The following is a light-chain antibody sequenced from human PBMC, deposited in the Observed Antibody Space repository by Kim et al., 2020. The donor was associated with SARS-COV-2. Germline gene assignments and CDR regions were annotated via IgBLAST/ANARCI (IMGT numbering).Light chain of an antibody. V-gene: IGLV1-47*01. Sequence: GQRVTISSSESSSTIGSSYVYWYQQLPGTAPKLLIYRNNRRPSGVPDRFSGSKSGTSASLAISGLRSEDEADYYCAAWDDSLSGQVFGTGTKVTVL. J-gene: IGLJ1*01. CDR2: RNN. CDR1: SSTIGSSY. CDR3: AAWDDSLSGQV.